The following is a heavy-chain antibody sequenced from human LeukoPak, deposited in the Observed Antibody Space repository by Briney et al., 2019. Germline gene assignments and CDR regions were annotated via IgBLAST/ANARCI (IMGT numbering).Heavy chain of an antibody. Sequence: SQTLSLTCAVSGGSISSGGYSWSWIRQPPGKGLEWIGYIYHSGSTYYNPSLKSRVTISVDRSKNQFSLKLSSVTAVDTAVYYCARGGYSYGEQDYWGQGTLVTVSS. D-gene: IGHD5-18*01. J-gene: IGHJ4*02. CDR3: ARGGYSYGEQDY. CDR2: IYHSGST. CDR1: GGSISSGGYS. V-gene: IGHV4-30-2*01.